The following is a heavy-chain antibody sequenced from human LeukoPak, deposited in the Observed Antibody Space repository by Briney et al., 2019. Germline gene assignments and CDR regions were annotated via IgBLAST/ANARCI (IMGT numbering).Heavy chain of an antibody. D-gene: IGHD4-17*01. Sequence: PSQTLSLTCTVSGGSISSGSYYWSWIRQPAGKGLEWIGRIYTSGSTNYNPSLKSRVTISVDTSKNQFSLKLSSVTAADTAVYYCARSGAYGDYLFPFDYWGQGTLVTVSS. CDR2: IYTSGST. V-gene: IGHV4-61*02. J-gene: IGHJ4*02. CDR3: ARSGAYGDYLFPFDY. CDR1: GGSISSGSYY.